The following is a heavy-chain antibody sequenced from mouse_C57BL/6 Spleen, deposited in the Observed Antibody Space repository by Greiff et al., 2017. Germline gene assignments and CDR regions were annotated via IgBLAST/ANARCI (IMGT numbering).Heavy chain of an antibody. CDR2: INPNNGGT. Sequence: VQLKESGPELVKPGASVKMSCKASGYTFTDYNMHWVKQSHGKSLEWIGYINPNNGGTSYTQKFKGKATLTVNKSSSTAYMELRSLTSEDSAVYYCARDYGSSYAMDYWGQGTSVTVSS. CDR3: ARDYGSSYAMDY. V-gene: IGHV1-22*01. CDR1: GYTFTDYN. J-gene: IGHJ4*01. D-gene: IGHD1-1*01.